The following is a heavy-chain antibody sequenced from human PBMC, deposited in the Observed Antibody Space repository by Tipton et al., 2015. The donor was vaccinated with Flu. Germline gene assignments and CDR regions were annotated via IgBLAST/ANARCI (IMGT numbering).Heavy chain of an antibody. CDR2: IYYSGST. Sequence: TLSLTCTVSGGSISSSSYYWGWIRQPPGKGLEWIGSIYYSGSTYYNPSLKSRVTISVDTSKNQFSLKLSSVTAADTAVYYCASPIFGVVAYYYYGMDVWGQGTTVTVSS. V-gene: IGHV4-39*01. J-gene: IGHJ6*02. CDR3: ASPIFGVVAYYYYGMDV. CDR1: GGSISSSSYY. D-gene: IGHD3-3*01.